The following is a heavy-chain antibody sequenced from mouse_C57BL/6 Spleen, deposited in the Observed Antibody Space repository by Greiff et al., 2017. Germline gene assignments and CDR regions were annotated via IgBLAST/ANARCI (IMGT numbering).Heavy chain of an antibody. D-gene: IGHD1-1*01. Sequence: SGPELVKPGASVKIPCKASGYTFTDYNMDWVKQSHGKSLEWIGDINPNNGGTNYNQKFKGKATLTVYKSSRTAYMALRSLTSEDTAVYYCSICDYYGSHCDDWGQGTTLTVSS. V-gene: IGHV1-18*01. J-gene: IGHJ2*01. CDR3: SICDYYGSHCDD. CDR1: GYTFTDYN. CDR2: INPNNGGT.